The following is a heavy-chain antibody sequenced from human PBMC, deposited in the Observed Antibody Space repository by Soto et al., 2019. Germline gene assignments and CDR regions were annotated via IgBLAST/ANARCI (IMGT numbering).Heavy chain of an antibody. D-gene: IGHD2-15*01. CDR1: SGSITSSKW. V-gene: IGHV4-4*03. CDR3: ASHLTMPATRGFDS. CDR2: IYHGGST. Sequence: QVQLQESGPGLVKPPGTLSLTCTVSSGSITSSKWWRWVRQPPGKGLEWIGEIYHGGSTNYNPSLKGRVTISVDKSKTQFSLQLNSVTAADTAVYYCASHLTMPATRGFDSWGQGTLVTVSS. J-gene: IGHJ4*02.